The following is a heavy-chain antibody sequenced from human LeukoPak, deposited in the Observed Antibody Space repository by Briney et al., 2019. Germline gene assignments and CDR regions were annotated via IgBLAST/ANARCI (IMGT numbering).Heavy chain of an antibody. CDR1: GFTFSSYG. Sequence: GRTLRLSCAASGFTFSSYGLHWVRQAPGKGLEWVAVISYDGSNKNYADSVKGRFTISRDNSKNTLYLQMNSLRAEDTAVYYCAKDRFGFIVVVTAADYWGQGTLVTVSS. D-gene: IGHD2-21*02. CDR3: AKDRFGFIVVVTAADY. J-gene: IGHJ4*02. V-gene: IGHV3-30*18. CDR2: ISYDGSNK.